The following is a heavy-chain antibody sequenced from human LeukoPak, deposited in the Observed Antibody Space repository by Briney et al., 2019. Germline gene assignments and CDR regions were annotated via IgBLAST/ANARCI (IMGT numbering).Heavy chain of an antibody. V-gene: IGHV3-11*01. J-gene: IGHJ3*02. CDR1: GGSFSGYY. Sequence: PSETLSLTCAVYGGSFSGYYWSWIRQAPGKGLEWVSYISSSGSTIYYADSVKGRFTISRDNAKNSLYLQMNSLRAEDTAVYYCARDPRQWLVPDAFDIWGQGTMVTVSS. D-gene: IGHD6-19*01. CDR3: ARDPRQWLVPDAFDI. CDR2: ISSSGSTI.